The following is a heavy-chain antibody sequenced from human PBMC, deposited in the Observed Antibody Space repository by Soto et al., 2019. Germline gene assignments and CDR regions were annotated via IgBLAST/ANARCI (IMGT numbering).Heavy chain of an antibody. CDR2: ITRAGAIA. D-gene: IGHD3-22*01. J-gene: IGHJ2*01. CDR3: AKVRYYYESYAHWYFAL. V-gene: IGHV3-23*01. CDR1: GFTFSNYA. Sequence: EGQLLESGGGLVQPGGSLRLSCAASGFTFSNYAMTWVRQAPGKGPEWVSAITRAGAIANYVESVKGRFTISRNNSKNPLYLQMNSLRAVDTAVYYCAKVRYYYESYAHWYFALWGRGNLVTVSS.